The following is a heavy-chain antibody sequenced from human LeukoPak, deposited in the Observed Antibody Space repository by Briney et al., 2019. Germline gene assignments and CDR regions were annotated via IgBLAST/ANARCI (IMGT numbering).Heavy chain of an antibody. J-gene: IGHJ1*01. V-gene: IGHV3-20*04. D-gene: IGHD2-21*02. Sequence: PGGSLRLSCAASGFTFDDYGMSWVRQVPGKGLEWVSGINWNSGVTGYADSVKGRFNISRDNAKNSPFLEMNSLRDEDTAFYYCARGDGPTVTADYFQNWGQGTLVTVS. CDR2: INWNSGVT. CDR1: GFTFDDYG. CDR3: ARGDGPTVTADYFQN.